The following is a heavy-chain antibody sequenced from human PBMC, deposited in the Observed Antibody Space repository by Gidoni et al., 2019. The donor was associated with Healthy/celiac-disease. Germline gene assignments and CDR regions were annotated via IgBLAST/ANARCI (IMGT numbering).Heavy chain of an antibody. CDR1: GFTFSSYG. J-gene: IGHJ3*02. V-gene: IGHV3-30*03. CDR2: ISYDGSNK. D-gene: IGHD2-15*01. CDR3: ARGYCSGGSCYFLSTNAFDI. Sequence: QVQLVESGGGVVQPGRSLRLACAASGFTFSSYGMPWVRQAPGKGLDWVAVISYDGSNKYYADSVKGRFTISRDNSKNTLYLQMNSLRAEDTAVYYCARGYCSGGSCYFLSTNAFDIWGQGTMVTVSS.